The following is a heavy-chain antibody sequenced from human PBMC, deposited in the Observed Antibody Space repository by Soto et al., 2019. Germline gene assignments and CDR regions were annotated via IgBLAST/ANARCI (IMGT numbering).Heavy chain of an antibody. CDR2: IYYSGST. Sequence: QVQLQESGPGLVKPSQTLSLTCTVSGGSSSSGGYYWSWIRQHPGKGLEWIGYIYYSGSTYYNPSLKSRVTISVDTSKNQFSLKLSSVTAADTAVYYCARGSITMVRGVMGWFDPWGQGTLVTVSS. D-gene: IGHD3-10*01. J-gene: IGHJ5*02. CDR1: GGSSSSGGYY. CDR3: ARGSITMVRGVMGWFDP. V-gene: IGHV4-31*03.